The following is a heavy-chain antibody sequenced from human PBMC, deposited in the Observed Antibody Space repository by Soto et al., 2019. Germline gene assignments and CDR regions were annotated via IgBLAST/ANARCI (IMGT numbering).Heavy chain of an antibody. CDR2: IYYSGST. CDR1: GGSISSGGYY. D-gene: IGHD3-16*02. Sequence: QVQLQESGPGLVKPSQTLSLTCTVSGGSISSGGYYWSWIRQHPGKGLEWIGYIYYSGSTYYNPSLKSRVTISVDTSKNQFSLKLSSVTAADTAVYYCARVLKSDVFGGVIVQAYYFDYWGQGTLVTVSS. J-gene: IGHJ4*02. CDR3: ARVLKSDVFGGVIVQAYYFDY. V-gene: IGHV4-31*03.